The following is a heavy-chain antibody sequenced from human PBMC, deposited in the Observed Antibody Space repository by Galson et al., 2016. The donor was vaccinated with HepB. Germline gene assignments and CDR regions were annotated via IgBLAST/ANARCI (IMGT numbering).Heavy chain of an antibody. J-gene: IGHJ4*02. CDR2: ISSGSSTI. Sequence: SLRLSCAASEFTFSSYGMNWVRQAPGKGLEWISYISSGSSTIYYADSVQGRFTVSRDTAKNSLYLQMNSLRVEDTAVYSWERYGVAASYSVVDYWGQGTLVTVSS. CDR3: ERYGVAASYSVVDY. D-gene: IGHD3-10*01. CDR1: EFTFSSYG. V-gene: IGHV3-48*04.